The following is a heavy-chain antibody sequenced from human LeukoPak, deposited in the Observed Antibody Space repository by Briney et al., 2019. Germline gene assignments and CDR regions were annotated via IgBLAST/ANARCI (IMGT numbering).Heavy chain of an antibody. CDR2: IFPADSDT. CDR3: ASVYSSTSWDY. J-gene: IGHJ4*02. D-gene: IGHD6-13*01. Sequence: GESLKLSCKGSGYNFINHCIGWVRHMPGKGLEWMGVIFPADSDTRYSPSFRGQVTISADKSISTAYLQWSSLKASDTAMYYCASVYSSTSWDYWGQGTLVTVSS. V-gene: IGHV5-51*01. CDR1: GYNFINHC.